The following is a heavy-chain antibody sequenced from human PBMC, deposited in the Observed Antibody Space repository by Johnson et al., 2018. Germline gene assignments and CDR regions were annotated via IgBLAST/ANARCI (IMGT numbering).Heavy chain of an antibody. D-gene: IGHD3-22*01. Sequence: VQLVESGGGVVQPGRTLRLSCAASGFSFDDYAMSWVRQAPGKGLEWVSGINWNGGRPGYEDSVKGRFTISQDKDKNSLHLQMNSLRAEDTALYHCARKTGGDYDSSGVDYWGQGTLVTVSS. CDR2: INWNGGRP. J-gene: IGHJ4*02. CDR1: GFSFDDYA. V-gene: IGHV3-20*01. CDR3: ARKTGGDYDSSGVDY.